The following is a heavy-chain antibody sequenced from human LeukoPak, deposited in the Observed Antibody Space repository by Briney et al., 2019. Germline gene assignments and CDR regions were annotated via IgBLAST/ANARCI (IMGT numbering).Heavy chain of an antibody. CDR1: GGSFSGYY. CDR2: INHSGST. CDR3: ATRHYDILTGHIDY. D-gene: IGHD3-9*01. J-gene: IGHJ4*02. Sequence: SETLSLTCAVYGGSFSGYYWSWIRQPPGKGLEWIGEINHSGSTNYNPSLKSRVTISVDTSKNQFSLKLSSVTAADTAVYYCATRHYDILTGHIDYWGQGTLVTVSS. V-gene: IGHV4-34*01.